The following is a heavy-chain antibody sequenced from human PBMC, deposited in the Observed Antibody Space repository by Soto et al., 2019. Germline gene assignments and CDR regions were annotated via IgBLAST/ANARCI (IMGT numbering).Heavy chain of an antibody. CDR3: AKVDAYSYRTDH. Sequence: VGSLRLSCAASGFTFSNAAMTWVRQALGKGPEWVSSIGRTNNTHYADSVKGRFAISRDNSQNTLYLQMNSLTAEDTAVYFCAKVDAYSYRTDHWGQGTLVTVSS. CDR2: IGRTNNT. J-gene: IGHJ4*02. D-gene: IGHD5-18*01. CDR1: GFTFSNAA. V-gene: IGHV3-23*01.